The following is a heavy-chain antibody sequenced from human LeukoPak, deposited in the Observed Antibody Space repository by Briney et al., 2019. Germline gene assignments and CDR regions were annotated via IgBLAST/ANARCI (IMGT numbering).Heavy chain of an antibody. CDR2: INPNSGST. D-gene: IGHD3-10*01. CDR3: AGSEYYGSGSFDY. CDR1: GYTFTSHY. J-gene: IGHJ4*02. Sequence: ASMKVSCKASGYTFTSHYINWVRQAPGQGLEWMGIINPNSGSTDYAQKFRGRVILTRDTSTSTFYMELSSLRSEDTAVYYCAGSEYYGSGSFDYWGQGTLVTVSS. V-gene: IGHV1-46*01.